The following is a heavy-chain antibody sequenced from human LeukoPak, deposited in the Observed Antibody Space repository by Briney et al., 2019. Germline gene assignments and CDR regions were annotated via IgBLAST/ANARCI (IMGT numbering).Heavy chain of an antibody. Sequence: QAGGYLSLSCAASGFTFSGSAMHGFRQASGKGLGWVGRIRSKANSYATAYAASVKGRFTISRDDSKNTAYLQMNSLKTEDTAVYYCTRAETVYFDYWGQGTLVTVSS. J-gene: IGHJ4*02. V-gene: IGHV3-73*01. CDR1: GFTFSGSA. CDR2: IRSKANSYAT. CDR3: TRAETVYFDY.